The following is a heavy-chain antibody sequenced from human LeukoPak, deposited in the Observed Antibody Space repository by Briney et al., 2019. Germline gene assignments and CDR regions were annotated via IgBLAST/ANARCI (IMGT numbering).Heavy chain of an antibody. CDR1: GGSISSYY. J-gene: IGHJ3*02. V-gene: IGHV4-4*07. D-gene: IGHD5-12*01. Sequence: ETLSLTCTVSGGSISSYYWSWIRQPAGKGLEWIGRIYTSGSTNYNPSLKSRVTMSVDTSKNQFSLKLSSVTAADTAVHYCARDSGSGYLNDAFDIWGQGTMVTVSS. CDR2: IYTSGST. CDR3: ARDSGSGYLNDAFDI.